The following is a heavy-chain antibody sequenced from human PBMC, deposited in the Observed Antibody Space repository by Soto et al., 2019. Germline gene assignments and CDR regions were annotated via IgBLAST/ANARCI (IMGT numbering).Heavy chain of an antibody. CDR3: AGSGQLLWFGDGPVGFDY. D-gene: IGHD3-10*01. V-gene: IGHV3-48*01. J-gene: IGHJ4*02. CDR1: GFTFSSYS. CDR2: ISSSSSTI. Sequence: GGSPRLSCAASGFTFSSYSMNWVRQAPGKGLEWVSYISSSSSTIYYADSVEGRFTISRDNVKNSLYLQMNSLRAEDTAVYYCAGSGQLLWFGDGPVGFDYWGQGTLVTVSS.